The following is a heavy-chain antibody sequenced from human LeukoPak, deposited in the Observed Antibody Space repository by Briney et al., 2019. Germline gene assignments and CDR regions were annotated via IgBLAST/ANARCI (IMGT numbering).Heavy chain of an antibody. CDR2: IYTSGST. J-gene: IGHJ6*02. Sequence: SETLSLTCAVSGGSISSGGYSWSWIRQPAGKGLEWIGRIYTSGSTNYNPSLKSRVTMSVDTSKNQFSLKLSSVTAADTAVYYCARVMVYMEDRDDYYYGMDVWGQGTTVTVSS. V-gene: IGHV4-61*02. D-gene: IGHD3-10*01. CDR3: ARVMVYMEDRDDYYYGMDV. CDR1: GGSISSGGYS.